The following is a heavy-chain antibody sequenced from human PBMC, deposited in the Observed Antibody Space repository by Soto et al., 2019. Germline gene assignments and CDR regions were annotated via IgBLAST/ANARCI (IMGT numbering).Heavy chain of an antibody. CDR1: GYSFTSYC. CDR3: AKVGVSPRGAFDI. J-gene: IGHJ3*02. V-gene: IGHV5-51*01. D-gene: IGHD1-26*01. Sequence: PGESLKISCNGSGYSFTSYCIGLVLQMPGKGLEWMGIIYPGDSDTRYSPSFQGQVTISADKSISTAYLQWSSLKASDTAMYYCAKVGVSPRGAFDIWGQGTMVTVSS. CDR2: IYPGDSDT.